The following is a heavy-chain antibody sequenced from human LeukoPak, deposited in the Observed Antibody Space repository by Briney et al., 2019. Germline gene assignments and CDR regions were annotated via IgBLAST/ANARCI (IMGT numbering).Heavy chain of an antibody. CDR1: GFTFSSYW. V-gene: IGHV3-7*01. J-gene: IGHJ6*02. Sequence: GGSLRLSCAASGFTFSSYWMSWVRQAPGKGLEWVANIKQDGSEKYYVDSVKGRFTISRDNAKNSLYLQMNSLRAEDTAVYYCAREEELFFPYGVDVWGQGTTVTVSS. CDR2: IKQDGSEK. D-gene: IGHD3-10*01. CDR3: AREEELFFPYGVDV.